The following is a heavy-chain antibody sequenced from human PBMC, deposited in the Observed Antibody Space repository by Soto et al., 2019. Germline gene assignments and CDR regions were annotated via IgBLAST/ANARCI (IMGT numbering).Heavy chain of an antibody. D-gene: IGHD5-12*01. Sequence: QVQLVQSGAEVKKPGSSVKVSCKASGGTFSSYTISWVRQAPGQGLEWMGRIIPILGIANYAQKFQGRVTITAETATSTPYRELSGLRSEDTAVYYCARGGDILAEGGIDYWGQGTLVTVSS. J-gene: IGHJ4*02. CDR3: ARGGDILAEGGIDY. V-gene: IGHV1-69*02. CDR2: IIPILGIA. CDR1: GGTFSSYT.